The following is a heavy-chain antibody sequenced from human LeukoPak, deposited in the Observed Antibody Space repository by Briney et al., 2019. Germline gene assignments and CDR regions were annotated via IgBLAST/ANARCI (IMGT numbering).Heavy chain of an antibody. V-gene: IGHV1-18*01. CDR2: IDPYNGNT. D-gene: IGHD6-19*01. J-gene: IGHJ4*01. CDR3: ARYKWQVCYFDS. Sequence: ASVKVSCKVSGYTFTTYGISWLRQAPGQGPEWMGWIDPYNGNTNSAQKLQGRFTMTTGTATSTAYMELRSLGSDDTAVYYCARYKWQVCYFDSWGQGTLVTVSS. CDR1: GYTFTTYG.